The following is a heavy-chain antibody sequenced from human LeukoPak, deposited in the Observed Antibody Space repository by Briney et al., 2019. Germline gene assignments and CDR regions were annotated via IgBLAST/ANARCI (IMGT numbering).Heavy chain of an antibody. Sequence: SETLSLTCTVSGGSISSYYWNWIRQPPGKGLEWIGYIYHSGSTKYNPYLRSRVTISEDTSKTQFSLKLSSVTAADAAVYYCARYNPIAASGPGAFDIWGQGTMVTVSS. J-gene: IGHJ3*02. CDR3: ARYNPIAASGPGAFDI. CDR1: GGSISSYY. D-gene: IGHD6-13*01. CDR2: IYHSGST. V-gene: IGHV4-59*01.